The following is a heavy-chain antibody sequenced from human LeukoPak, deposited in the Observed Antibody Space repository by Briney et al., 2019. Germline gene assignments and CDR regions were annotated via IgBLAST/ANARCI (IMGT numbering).Heavy chain of an antibody. D-gene: IGHD3-3*01. V-gene: IGHV3-48*01. Sequence: GGSLRLSCAASGFTFSSYSMNWVGQAPGKGLEWVSYISSSSSTIYYADSVKGRFTISRDNAKNSLYLQMNSLRAEDTAVYYCARGRIRFLEWLLGYFDYWGQGTLLTVSS. CDR3: ARGRIRFLEWLLGYFDY. J-gene: IGHJ4*02. CDR1: GFTFSSYS. CDR2: ISSSSSTI.